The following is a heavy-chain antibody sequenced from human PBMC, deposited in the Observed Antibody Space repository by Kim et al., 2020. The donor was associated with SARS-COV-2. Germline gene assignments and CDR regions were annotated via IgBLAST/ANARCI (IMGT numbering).Heavy chain of an antibody. J-gene: IGHJ4*02. Sequence: GGSLRLSCTASGFTFGDYAMSWFRQAPGKGLEWVGFIRSKAYGGTTEYAASVKGRFTISRDDSKSIAYLQMNSLKTEDTAVYYCTSLPPMVRGVIKHHYWGQGTLVTVSS. CDR2: IRSKAYGGTT. V-gene: IGHV3-49*03. CDR3: TSLPPMVRGVIKHHY. D-gene: IGHD3-10*01. CDR1: GFTFGDYA.